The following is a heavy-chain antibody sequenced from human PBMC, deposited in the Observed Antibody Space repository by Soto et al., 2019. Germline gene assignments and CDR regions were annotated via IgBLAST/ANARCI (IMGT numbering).Heavy chain of an antibody. J-gene: IGHJ6*02. CDR2: IYHSGST. V-gene: IGHV4-4*02. Sequence: LSLTCAVSGCSISRSNWWSWVRQPPGKGLEWIGEIYHSGSTNYNPSLKSRVTISVDKSKNQFSLKLSSVTAADTAVYYCASSDFWSGSTNYYYGMDVWGQGTTVTVSS. D-gene: IGHD3-3*01. CDR3: ASSDFWSGSTNYYYGMDV. CDR1: GCSISRSNW.